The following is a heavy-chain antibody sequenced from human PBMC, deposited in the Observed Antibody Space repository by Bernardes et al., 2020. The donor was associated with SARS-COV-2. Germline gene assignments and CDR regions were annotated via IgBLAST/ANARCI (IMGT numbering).Heavy chain of an antibody. V-gene: IGHV3-7*03. D-gene: IGHD4-17*01. CDR3: ARDDYGDTFDY. Sequence: GGSLRLSCVACGFTSGTYCMAWVRQAPGKGLEWVANIKRDGSETNSVDSVKGRFTISRDNAKNSLYLQLDSLRVEDTAVYYCARDDYGDTFDYWGQGTLVTVSS. CDR2: IKRDGSET. CDR1: GFTSGTYC. J-gene: IGHJ4*02.